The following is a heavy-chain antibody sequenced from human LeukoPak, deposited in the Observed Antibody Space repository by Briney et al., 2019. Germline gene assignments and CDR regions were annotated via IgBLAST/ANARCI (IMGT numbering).Heavy chain of an antibody. D-gene: IGHD3-10*01. J-gene: IGHJ4*02. CDR2: VYHTGST. V-gene: IGHV4-38-2*01. Sequence: SETLSLTCAVSGYSISRGYYWALIRQPPGKGLEWIGTVYHTGSTYYNPSLDSRVTISVDTSKNEFSLNLKSVTAADTAVYYCGRAGWIITSGIDYWGQGALVTVSS. CDR3: GRAGWIITSGIDY. CDR1: GYSISRGYY.